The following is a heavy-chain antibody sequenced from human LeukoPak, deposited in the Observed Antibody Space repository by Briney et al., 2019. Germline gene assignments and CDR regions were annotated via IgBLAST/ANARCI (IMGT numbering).Heavy chain of an antibody. J-gene: IGHJ6*02. D-gene: IGHD1-26*01. CDR1: GFTFSSYA. CDR2: IPKNGGST. Sequence: GGSLRLSCSASGFTFSSYAMHWVRQAPGKGLEYVSAIPKNGGSTYYADSVKGRFTISRDNSKNTLYLQISSLRAEDTAVYYCVKAVGAKGDYYYYIGMDVWGQGTTVTLSS. V-gene: IGHV3-64D*09. CDR3: VKAVGAKGDYYYYIGMDV.